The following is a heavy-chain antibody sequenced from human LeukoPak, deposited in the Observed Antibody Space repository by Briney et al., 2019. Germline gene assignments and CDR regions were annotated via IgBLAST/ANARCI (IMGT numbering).Heavy chain of an antibody. Sequence: PGRSLRLSCAASGFTFSSYAMHWVRQAPGKGLEWVAVISYDGSNKYYADSVKGRFTISRDNSKNTLYLQMNSLRAGDTAVYYCAKVQSDILTAYYYFDYWGQGTLVTVSS. CDR2: ISYDGSNK. CDR1: GFTFSSYA. CDR3: AKVQSDILTAYYYFDY. D-gene: IGHD3-9*01. J-gene: IGHJ4*02. V-gene: IGHV3-30-3*01.